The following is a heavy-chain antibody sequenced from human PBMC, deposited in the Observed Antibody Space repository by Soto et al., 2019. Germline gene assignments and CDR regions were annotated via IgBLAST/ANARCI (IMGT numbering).Heavy chain of an antibody. CDR1: GFTFSSYA. D-gene: IGHD4-17*01. J-gene: IGHJ6*02. Sequence: EVQLLESGGGLVQPGGSLRLSCAASGFTFSSYAMSWVRQAPGKGLEWVSAISGSGGSTYYADSVKGRFTISRDNSKNTLYQQMNSLRAEDTAVYYCAKLTVTLGYYYYGMDVWGQGTTVTVSS. CDR3: AKLTVTLGYYYYGMDV. V-gene: IGHV3-23*01. CDR2: ISGSGGST.